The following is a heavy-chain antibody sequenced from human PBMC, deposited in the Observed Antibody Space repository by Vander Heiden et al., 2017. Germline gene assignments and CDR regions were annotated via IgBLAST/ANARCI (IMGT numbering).Heavy chain of an antibody. CDR2: ISSSSSYI. D-gene: IGHD3-3*01. V-gene: IGHV3-21*01. CDR3: VRCLEWFGAFDY. Sequence: EVQLVESGGGLVKPGGSLRLSCAASGFTFSSYSMNWVRQAPGKGLEWVSSISSSSSYIYYADSVKGRFTISRDNAKNSLYLQMNSLRAEDTAVYYCVRCLEWFGAFDYWGQGTLVTVSS. CDR1: GFTFSSYS. J-gene: IGHJ4*02.